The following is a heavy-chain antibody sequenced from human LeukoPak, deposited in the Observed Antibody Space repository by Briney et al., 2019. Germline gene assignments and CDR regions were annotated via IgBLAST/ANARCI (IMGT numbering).Heavy chain of an antibody. CDR3: ARDRITVYEIADFDY. Sequence: GGSLRLSCAASGFSFSTYEFHWVRHAPGKGLEWVSYISASGQTIYYADSVKGRFTISRDNAKNSLYLQMNSLRAEDTAVYYCARDRITVYEIADFDYWGQGTLVTVSS. D-gene: IGHD5/OR15-5a*01. J-gene: IGHJ4*02. V-gene: IGHV3-48*03. CDR2: ISASGQTI. CDR1: GFSFSTYE.